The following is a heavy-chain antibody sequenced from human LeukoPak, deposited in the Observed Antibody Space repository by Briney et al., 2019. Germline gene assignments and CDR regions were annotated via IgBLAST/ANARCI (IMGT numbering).Heavy chain of an antibody. V-gene: IGHV1-18*01. CDR1: GYTFTSYG. CDR3: ARASSYYDFWSGYYADDAFDI. CDR2: ISAYNGNT. J-gene: IGHJ3*02. Sequence: ASVKVSCKASGYTFTSYGISWVRQAPGQGLECMGWISAYNGNTNYAQKLQGRVTMTTDTSTSTAYMELRSLRSDDTAVYYCARASSYYDFWSGYYADDAFDIWGQGTMVTVSS. D-gene: IGHD3-3*01.